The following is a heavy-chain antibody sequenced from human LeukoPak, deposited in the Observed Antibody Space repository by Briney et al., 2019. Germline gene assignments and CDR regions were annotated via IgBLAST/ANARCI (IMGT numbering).Heavy chain of an antibody. D-gene: IGHD3-16*02. J-gene: IGHJ5*02. CDR2: IYHSGST. V-gene: IGHV4-30-2*01. Sequence: PSQTLSLTCAVSGGSISSGGYSWSWIRQPPGKGLEWIGYIYHSGSTYYNPSLKSRVTISVDRSKNQFSLKLSSVTAADTAVYYCARGNDYVGGSSRRPFYKWTAPWGQGPLVTASS. CDR1: GGSISSGGYS. CDR3: ARGNDYVGGSSRRPFYKWTAP.